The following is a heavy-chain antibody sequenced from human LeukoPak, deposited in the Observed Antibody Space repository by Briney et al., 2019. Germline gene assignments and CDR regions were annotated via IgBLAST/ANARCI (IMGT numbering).Heavy chain of an antibody. CDR2: ILPIFGTA. Sequence: SVKASCKPSAGTFTRYAISWVRPRPGQGLEWVGGILPIFGTAKYAQKFQGRVTSTADESTSTAYMELSSLRSDDTAVYYCARDSSEFRSLIPHWGQGTLVTVSS. D-gene: IGHD2-21*01. CDR3: ARDSSEFRSLIPH. J-gene: IGHJ1*01. CDR1: AGTFTRYA. V-gene: IGHV1-69*13.